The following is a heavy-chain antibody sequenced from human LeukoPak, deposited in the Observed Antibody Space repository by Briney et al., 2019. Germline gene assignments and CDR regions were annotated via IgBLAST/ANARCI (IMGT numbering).Heavy chain of an antibody. D-gene: IGHD3-9*01. V-gene: IGHV3-15*07. CDR1: GFTFTNAW. J-gene: IGHJ4*02. Sequence: GGSLRLSCAASGFTFTNAWVHWVRQAPGKGLEWVGRIKTKSEGGTIDYAAPVRGRFTISRDDSENTLYLQMNSLKTKDTALYYCSTDQGGDILTGCWGQGTLVTVSS. CDR2: IKTKSEGGTI. CDR3: STDQGGDILTGC.